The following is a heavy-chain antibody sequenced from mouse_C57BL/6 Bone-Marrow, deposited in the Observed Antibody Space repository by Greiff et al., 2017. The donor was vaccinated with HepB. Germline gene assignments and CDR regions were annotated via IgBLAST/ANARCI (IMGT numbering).Heavy chain of an antibody. CDR2: IYPGSGNT. CDR3: AREADGYLAY. Sequence: VQLQESGAELVRPGASVKLSCKASGYTFTDYYINWVKQRPGQGLEWIARIYPGSGNTYYNEKFKGKATLTAEKSSSTAYMQLSSLTSEDSAVYFCAREADGYLAYWGQGTLVTVSA. D-gene: IGHD2-3*01. CDR1: GYTFTDYY. J-gene: IGHJ3*01. V-gene: IGHV1-76*01.